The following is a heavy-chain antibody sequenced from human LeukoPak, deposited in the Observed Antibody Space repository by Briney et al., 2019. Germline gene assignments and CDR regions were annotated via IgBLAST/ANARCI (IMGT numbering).Heavy chain of an antibody. V-gene: IGHV4-39*02. J-gene: IGHJ5*02. CDR2: IYYSGST. CDR3: ARDRSGYYGGWSDP. CDR1: GGSISSSSYY. D-gene: IGHD3-22*01. Sequence: SETLSLTCTVSGGSISSSSYYWGWIRQPPGKGLEWIGSIYYSGSTYYNPSLKSRVTISVDTSKNQFSLKLSSVTAADTAVYYCARDRSGYYGGWSDPWGQGTLVTVSS.